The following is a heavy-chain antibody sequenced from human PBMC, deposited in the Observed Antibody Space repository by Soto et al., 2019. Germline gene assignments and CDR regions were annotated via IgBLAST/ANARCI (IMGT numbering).Heavy chain of an antibody. D-gene: IGHD2-8*01. Sequence: ASVKVSCKASGGTFSSYAISWVRQAPGQGLEWMGGIIPIFGTANYAQKFQGRVTITADESTSTAYMELSSLRSEDTAVYYFARAQYFTNGVCYSRHYYCYYGMDVWGQGTTVTVSS. CDR1: GGTFSSYA. CDR3: ARAQYFTNGVCYSRHYYCYYGMDV. CDR2: IIPIFGTA. J-gene: IGHJ6*02. V-gene: IGHV1-69*13.